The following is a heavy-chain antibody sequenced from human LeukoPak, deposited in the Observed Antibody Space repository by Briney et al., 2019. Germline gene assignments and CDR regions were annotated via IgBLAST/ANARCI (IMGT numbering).Heavy chain of an antibody. D-gene: IGHD4-17*01. Sequence: GRSLRLSCAASGFTFSSYGMHWVRQAPGKGLEWVAVISNDGSNKHYGDSVKGRFTISRDNSKNTLYLQMDSLRGEDTAVYYCARHKENYGDSCLDDDWGQGTLVTVSS. J-gene: IGHJ4*02. CDR3: ARHKENYGDSCLDDD. CDR2: ISNDGSNK. CDR1: GFTFSSYG. V-gene: IGHV3-30*03.